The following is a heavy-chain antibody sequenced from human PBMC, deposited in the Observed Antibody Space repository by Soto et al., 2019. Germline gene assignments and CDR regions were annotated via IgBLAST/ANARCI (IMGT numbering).Heavy chain of an antibody. J-gene: IGHJ2*01. CDR2: MSRNGGST. D-gene: IGHD2-8*01. Sequence: EVQLLESGGGLLQPGGSLRLSCAASGFTFRSYAMNWVRQAPGKGLEWVSGMSRNGGSTYYADPVKGRFTISRDNSKNTLYLQMNSRRAEDTALYYCAKDNGPPGTTDWYFDFWGRGTLVSVSS. CDR3: AKDNGPPGTTDWYFDF. CDR1: GFTFRSYA. V-gene: IGHV3-23*01.